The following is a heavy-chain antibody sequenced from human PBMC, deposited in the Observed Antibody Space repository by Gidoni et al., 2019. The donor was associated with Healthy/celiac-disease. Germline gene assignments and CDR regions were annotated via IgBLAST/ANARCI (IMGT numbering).Heavy chain of an antibody. J-gene: IGHJ4*02. V-gene: IGHV3-53*02. D-gene: IGHD5-12*01. CDR3: ARDVDGYTGLDY. CDR2: ICSGGST. CDR1: GFTVSSNY. Sequence: EVQLVETGGGVIQPGGSLRLSCAASGFTVSSNYMSWVRQAPGKGLEWVSVICSGGSTYYADSVKGRFTISRDNSKNTLYLQMNSLRAEDTAVYYCARDVDGYTGLDYWGQGTLVTVSS.